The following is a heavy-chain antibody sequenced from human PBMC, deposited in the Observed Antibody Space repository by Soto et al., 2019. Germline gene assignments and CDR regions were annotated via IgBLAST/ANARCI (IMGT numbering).Heavy chain of an antibody. CDR3: TYDFWSGYYRFDY. CDR2: IRSKAYGGTT. D-gene: IGHD3-3*01. V-gene: IGHV3-49*03. CDR1: GFTFGDYA. J-gene: IGHJ4*02. Sequence: GGSLRLSCTTSGFTFGDYAMSWFRQAPGKGLEWVGFIRSKAYGGTTEYAASVKGRFTISRDDSKSIAYLQMNSLKTEDTAVYYCTYDFWSGYYRFDYWGQGTLVTVSS.